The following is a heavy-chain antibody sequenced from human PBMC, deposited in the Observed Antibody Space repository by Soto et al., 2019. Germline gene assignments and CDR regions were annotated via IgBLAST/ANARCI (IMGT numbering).Heavy chain of an antibody. CDR3: ARHPITPGEGYFDY. CDR2: IYYSGST. J-gene: IGHJ4*02. Sequence: SETLSLTCTVSGGSISSSSYYWGRHRQPPGKGREWIGSIYYSGSTYYNPSLKRRGTISVDTSKNQFSLKLSTGTAADTAVYYCARHPITPGEGYFDYWGQGTLVTVSS. D-gene: IGHD3-10*01. V-gene: IGHV4-39*01. CDR1: GGSISSSSYY.